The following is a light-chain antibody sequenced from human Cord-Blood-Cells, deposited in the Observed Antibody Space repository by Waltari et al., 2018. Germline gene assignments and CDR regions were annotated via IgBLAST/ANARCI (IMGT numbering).Light chain of an antibody. CDR2: WAS. J-gene: IGKJ2*01. CDR1: QSVLYRSNNKNY. V-gene: IGKV4-1*01. CDR3: QQYYSTPPYT. Sequence: DIVMPQSPDSLAVSLVVRATITCKSSQSVLYRSNNKNYLAWYQQKPGQPPKLIIYWASTRESGVPDRFSGSGCGTDFTLTISSLQAEDVAVYYCQQYYSTPPYTFGQGTKLEIK.